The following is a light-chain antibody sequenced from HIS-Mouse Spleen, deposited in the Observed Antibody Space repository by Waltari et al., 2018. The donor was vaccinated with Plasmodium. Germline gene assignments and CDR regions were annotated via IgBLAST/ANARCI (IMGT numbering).Light chain of an antibody. Sequence: EIVLTQSPGTLSLSPGERATLSCRASQSVSSSYLPWYQQKPGQAPRLLIYGASSRATAVQNRFSGSGVVMDVTVTIIIQALEVFAVYYCQQYGSTAWTCGQGTKVEIK. V-gene: IGKV3-20*01. J-gene: IGKJ1*01. CDR3: QQYGSTAWT. CDR2: GAS. CDR1: QSVSSSY.